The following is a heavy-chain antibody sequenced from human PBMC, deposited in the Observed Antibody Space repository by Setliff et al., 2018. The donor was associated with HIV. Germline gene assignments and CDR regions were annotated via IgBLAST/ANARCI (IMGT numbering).Heavy chain of an antibody. D-gene: IGHD3-22*01. CDR2: IYHSGST. Sequence: LSLTCGVSGYFISSGYYWAWIRQSPGKGLEWIGTIYHSGSTYYNPSLKSRVTISVDTSKNQFSLNLSSVTAADTAVYYCARSAYDSSGLPYWGQGTLVTVS. J-gene: IGHJ4*02. V-gene: IGHV4-38-2*01. CDR1: GYFISSGYY. CDR3: ARSAYDSSGLPY.